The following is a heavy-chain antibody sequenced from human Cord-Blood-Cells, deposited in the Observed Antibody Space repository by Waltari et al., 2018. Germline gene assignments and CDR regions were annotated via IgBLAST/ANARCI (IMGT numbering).Heavy chain of an antibody. Sequence: EVQLVESGGGLVQPGGSLRLSCAASGFTFSSYWMSWVRQAQGKGLGWVANIKQDGSEKYYVDSVKGRFTSSRDNAKNSRYLQMNSLRAEDTAVYYCARGADAFDIWGQGTMVTVSS. CDR2: IKQDGSEK. CDR1: GFTFSSYW. V-gene: IGHV3-7*01. CDR3: ARGADAFDI. J-gene: IGHJ3*02.